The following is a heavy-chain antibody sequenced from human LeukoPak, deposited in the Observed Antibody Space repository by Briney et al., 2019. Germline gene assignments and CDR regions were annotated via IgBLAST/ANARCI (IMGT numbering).Heavy chain of an antibody. CDR3: ARHPRFSIAVAKTSFDY. D-gene: IGHD6-19*01. V-gene: IGHV4-34*01. Sequence: SETLSLTCAVYGGSFSGYYWSWIRQPPGKGLEWIGEINHSGSTNYNPSLKSRVTISVDTSKNQFSLKLSSVTAADTAVYYCARHPRFSIAVAKTSFDYWGQGTLVTVSS. CDR1: GGSFSGYY. CDR2: INHSGST. J-gene: IGHJ4*02.